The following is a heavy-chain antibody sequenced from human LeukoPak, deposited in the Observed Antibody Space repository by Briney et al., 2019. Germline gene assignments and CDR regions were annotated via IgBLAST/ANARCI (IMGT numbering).Heavy chain of an antibody. CDR1: GFTFSSYG. CDR2: ISYDGSNK. CDR3: AKESRKYSAAFDI. Sequence: PGGSLRLSCAASGFTFSSYGMHWVRQAPGKGLEWVAVISYDGSNKYYADSVKGRFTISRDNSKNTLYLQMNSLRAEDTAVYYCAKESRKYSAAFDIWGQGTMVTVSS. V-gene: IGHV3-30*18. J-gene: IGHJ3*02. D-gene: IGHD1-26*01.